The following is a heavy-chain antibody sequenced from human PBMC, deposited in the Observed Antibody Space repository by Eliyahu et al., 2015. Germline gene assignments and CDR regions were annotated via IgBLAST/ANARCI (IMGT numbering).Heavy chain of an antibody. J-gene: IGHJ4*02. D-gene: IGHD2-15*01. CDR1: GGSVTSASYY. Sequence: QVQLQESGPGLVKPSETLSLTCSVSGGSVTSASYYWNWIRQLPGKGLEWIGYIHYSGHTKYNPALKSRVIISVDTSKNEFSLKLSSVTAADTAVYYCARDEGSGGDFDYWGQGTLVAVSS. V-gene: IGHV4-61*01. CDR3: ARDEGSGGDFDY. CDR2: IHYSGHT.